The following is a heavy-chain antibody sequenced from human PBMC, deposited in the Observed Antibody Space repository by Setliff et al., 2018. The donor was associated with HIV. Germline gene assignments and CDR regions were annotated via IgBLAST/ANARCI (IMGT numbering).Heavy chain of an antibody. Sequence: PSETLSLTCTVSGGSISTSNYYWGWVRQPPGKGLEWVGNVDYTGSTYYNPSLKSRVIISVDTSKNQFSLRLNSVTAADTAVYYCARQGNIVVVTSFDYWGQGTLVT. V-gene: IGHV4-39*07. J-gene: IGHJ4*02. D-gene: IGHD2-21*02. CDR3: ARQGNIVVVTSFDY. CDR1: GGSISTSNYY. CDR2: VDYTGST.